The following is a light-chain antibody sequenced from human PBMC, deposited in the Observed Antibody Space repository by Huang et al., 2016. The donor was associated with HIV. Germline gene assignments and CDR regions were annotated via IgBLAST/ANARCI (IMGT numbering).Light chain of an antibody. CDR2: GAS. Sequence: EIVMTQSPATLSVSPGEGATLFCRASQRVSRNLAWYQQRPGRAPRLLIYGASTRATGIPARFSGSGSGTEFSLTISSLQSEDFAIYYCQQYNNWPPGTFGQGTKVEIK. V-gene: IGKV3-15*01. CDR1: QRVSRN. CDR3: QQYNNWPPGT. J-gene: IGKJ2*01.